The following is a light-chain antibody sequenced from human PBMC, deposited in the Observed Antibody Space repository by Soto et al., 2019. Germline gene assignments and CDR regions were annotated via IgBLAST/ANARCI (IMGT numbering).Light chain of an antibody. V-gene: IGLV2-14*01. CDR1: SSDVGGYNY. J-gene: IGLJ2*01. CDR2: EVT. CDR3: RSYPSSSTVV. Sequence: QSALTQPASVSGSPGQSITISCTGTSSDVGGYNYVSWYQQHPGKAPKLMISEVTNRPSGVSDRFSASKSGNTASLTISGLQAKDEAGYYCRSYPSSSTVVFGGGTKLTVL.